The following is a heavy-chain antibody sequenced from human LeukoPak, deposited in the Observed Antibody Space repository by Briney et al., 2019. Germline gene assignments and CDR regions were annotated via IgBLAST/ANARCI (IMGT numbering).Heavy chain of an antibody. Sequence: GGSLRLSCAASGFSFSSYVMHWVRQAPGKGLEYVSAISSNGGETYYADSVKGRFTISRDNSKNALYLQMNSLRAEDTAVYYCVRGIGSSDSDYWGQGTLVTVFS. CDR1: GFSFSSYV. D-gene: IGHD6-6*01. V-gene: IGHV3-64*02. J-gene: IGHJ4*02. CDR2: ISSNGGET. CDR3: VRGIGSSDSDY.